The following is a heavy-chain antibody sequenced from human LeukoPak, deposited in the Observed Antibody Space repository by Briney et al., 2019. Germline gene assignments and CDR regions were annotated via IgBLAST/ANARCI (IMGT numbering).Heavy chain of an antibody. CDR1: GFTFSTFG. D-gene: IGHD3-9*01. V-gene: IGHV3-30*02. Sequence: GGSLRLSCAASGFTFSTFGMHWVRQAPGKGLEWVAFIRYDGSNKYYADSVKGRFTISRDDSKNTLYLQMNSLRAEDTAAYYCAKGYYFDILSGYSSLDSWGQGTLVTVSS. CDR3: AKGYYFDILSGYSSLDS. J-gene: IGHJ4*02. CDR2: IRYDGSNK.